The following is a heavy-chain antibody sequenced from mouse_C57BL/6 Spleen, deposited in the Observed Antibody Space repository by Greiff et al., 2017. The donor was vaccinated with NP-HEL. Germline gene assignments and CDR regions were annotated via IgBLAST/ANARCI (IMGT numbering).Heavy chain of an antibody. CDR2: IYPGDGDT. Sequence: QVQLQQSGAELVKPGASVKISCKASGYAFSSYWMNWVKQRPGKGLEWIGQIYPGDGDTKYNGKFKGKATLTADNSSSTAYMQLSSLTSEDSAVYFYARGGLRRGYFDYWGQGTPLTVSS. D-gene: IGHD3-3*01. CDR1: GYAFSSYW. V-gene: IGHV1-80*01. J-gene: IGHJ2*01. CDR3: ARGGLRRGYFDY.